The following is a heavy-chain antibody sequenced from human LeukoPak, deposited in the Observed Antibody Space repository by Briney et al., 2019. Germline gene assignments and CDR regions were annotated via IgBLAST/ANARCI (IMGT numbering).Heavy chain of an antibody. Sequence: TSGGSLRLSCAASGFTFSDYTMNWVRQAPGKGLEWVACITTRSSYMYYADSVKGRFTISRGNAKNSLYLQMNSLRAEDTAVYYCAKDRLTYYYYGMDVWGQGTTVTVSS. CDR2: ITTRSSYM. CDR1: GFTFSDYT. J-gene: IGHJ6*02. D-gene: IGHD2-15*01. CDR3: AKDRLTYYYYGMDV. V-gene: IGHV3-21*01.